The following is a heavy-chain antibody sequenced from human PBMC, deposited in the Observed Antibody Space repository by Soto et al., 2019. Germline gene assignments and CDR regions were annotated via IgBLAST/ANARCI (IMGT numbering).Heavy chain of an antibody. CDR3: ARGSTHYDSSGYNSYYFDY. D-gene: IGHD3-22*01. CDR1: GFTFSSYS. J-gene: IGHJ4*02. V-gene: IGHV3-48*02. Sequence: EVQLVESGGGLVQPGGSLRLSCAASGFTFSSYSMNWVRQAPGKGLEWVSYISSSSSTIYYADSVKGRFTISRDNAKNSLYLQMNSLRDEDTAVYYCARGSTHYDSSGYNSYYFDYWGQGTLVTVSS. CDR2: ISSSSSTI.